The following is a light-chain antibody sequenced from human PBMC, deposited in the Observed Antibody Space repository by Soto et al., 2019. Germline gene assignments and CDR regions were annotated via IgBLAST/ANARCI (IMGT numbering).Light chain of an antibody. CDR3: QQYGSSGT. V-gene: IGKV3-20*01. CDR2: GAA. CDR1: QYITIY. J-gene: IGKJ1*01. Sequence: EIVLTQSPATLSLSPGERATLSCRASQYITIYLAWYQQKPGQAPRLLIYGAATRATGVPARFSGSGSGTDFTLTISRLEPEDFAVYYCQQYGSSGTFGQGTKVDIK.